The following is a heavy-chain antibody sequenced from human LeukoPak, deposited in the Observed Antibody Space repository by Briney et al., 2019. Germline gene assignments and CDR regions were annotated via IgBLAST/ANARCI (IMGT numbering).Heavy chain of an antibody. J-gene: IGHJ4*02. CDR3: ARAPGQTGDYGDYVS. CDR2: ISSSSSTI. D-gene: IGHD4-17*01. V-gene: IGHV3-48*04. Sequence: QPGGSLRLSCAAAGFTFSSYSMNWVRQAPGKGLEWVSYISSSSSTIYYADSVKGRFTISRDNAKNSLYLQMNSLRAEDTAVYYCARAPGQTGDYGDYVSWGQGTLVTVSS. CDR1: GFTFSSYS.